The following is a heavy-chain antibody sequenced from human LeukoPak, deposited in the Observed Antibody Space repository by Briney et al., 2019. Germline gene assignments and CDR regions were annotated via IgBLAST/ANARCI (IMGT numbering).Heavy chain of an antibody. CDR3: ARDFSSSWYYFDY. V-gene: IGHV4-38-2*02. CDR2: IHHSGTT. CDR1: GYSISNGYY. Sequence: SETLSLTCTVSGYSISNGYYWGWIRQPPGKGLEWIGNIHHSGTTYYNPSLKSRVTKSLDTSKNQFSLNLSSVTAADTAVYYCARDFSSSWYYFDYWGQGTLVTVSS. J-gene: IGHJ4*02. D-gene: IGHD6-13*01.